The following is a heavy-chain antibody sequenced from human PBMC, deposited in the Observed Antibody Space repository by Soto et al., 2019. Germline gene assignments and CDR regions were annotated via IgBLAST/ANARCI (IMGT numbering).Heavy chain of an antibody. Sequence: SETLSLTCTVSGGSISSYYWSWIRQPPGKGLEWIGYIYYSGSTNYNPSLKSRVTISVDTSKNQFSLKLSSVTAADTAVYYCARRNYYDSSGYYYYFDYWGQGTLVTVSS. D-gene: IGHD3-22*01. CDR2: IYYSGST. V-gene: IGHV4-59*08. CDR3: ARRNYYDSSGYYYYFDY. CDR1: GGSISSYY. J-gene: IGHJ4*02.